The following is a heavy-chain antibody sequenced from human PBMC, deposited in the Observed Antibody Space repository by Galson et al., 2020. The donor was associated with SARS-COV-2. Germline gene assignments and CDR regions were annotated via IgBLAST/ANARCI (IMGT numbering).Heavy chain of an antibody. D-gene: IGHD3-10*01. CDR2: IAWDDDK. Sequence: SGPTLVKPTQTLTLTCTFSGFSLSTSGMCVTWIRQPPGKALECLALIAWDDDKYYSTPLKTRLTISKDTSKNQVVLTMTNMDPVDTATYYCARMISWFGEGGFDPWGQGTLVTVSS. CDR1: GFSLSTSGMC. CDR3: ARMISWFGEGGFDP. V-gene: IGHV2-70*01. J-gene: IGHJ5*02.